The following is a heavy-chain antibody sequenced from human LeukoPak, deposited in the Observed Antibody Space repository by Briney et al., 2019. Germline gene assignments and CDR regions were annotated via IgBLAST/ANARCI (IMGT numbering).Heavy chain of an antibody. CDR3: ATKQWLAPPPDS. D-gene: IGHD6-19*01. Sequence: GGSLRLSCAASGFTFSKYWMLWVRQAPGKGLESVSRINTDGTVTTYTDSVKGRFTVSRDNADNTMSLQMNSVRDEDTAVYYCATKQWLAPPPDSWGQGTPVTVSS. CDR1: GFTFSKYW. CDR2: INTDGTVT. V-gene: IGHV3-74*01. J-gene: IGHJ4*02.